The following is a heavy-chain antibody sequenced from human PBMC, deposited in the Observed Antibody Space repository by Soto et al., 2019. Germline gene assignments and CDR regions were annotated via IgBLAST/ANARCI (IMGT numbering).Heavy chain of an antibody. Sequence: QVQLVESGGGVVQPGRSLRLSCAASGFTFSSYDMHWVRQAPGKGLEWVAVISYDGSNKYYADSVKGRFTISRDNSKNTLYLQMNSLRAEDTAVYYCANLVPAAIDNWFDPWGQGTLVTVSS. V-gene: IGHV3-30*18. D-gene: IGHD2-2*01. J-gene: IGHJ5*02. CDR1: GFTFSSYD. CDR2: ISYDGSNK. CDR3: ANLVPAAIDNWFDP.